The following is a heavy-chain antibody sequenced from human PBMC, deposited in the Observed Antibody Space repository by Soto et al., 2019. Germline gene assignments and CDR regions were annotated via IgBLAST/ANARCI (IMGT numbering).Heavy chain of an antibody. D-gene: IGHD2-2*01. V-gene: IGHV4-39*01. CDR3: ASDRTGLKRWWDIVVVPAATDYYYYGMDV. CDR2: IYYSGST. Sequence: SETLSLTCTVSGGSISSSSYYWGWIRQPPGKGLEWIGSIYYSGSTYYNPSLKSRVTISVDTSKNQFSLKLSSVTAADTAVYYCASDRTGLKRWWDIVVVPAATDYYYYGMDVLGQYTTVTVSS. CDR1: GGSISSSSYY. J-gene: IGHJ6*02.